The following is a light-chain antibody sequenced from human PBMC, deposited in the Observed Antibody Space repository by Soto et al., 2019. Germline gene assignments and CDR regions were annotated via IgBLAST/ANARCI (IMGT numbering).Light chain of an antibody. J-gene: IGKJ2*01. V-gene: IGKV3-11*01. Sequence: EIVLTQSPATLSLSPGERATLSCRACQSVSSYLAWYQQKPGQAPRLLIYDASNRATGIPARFSGSGSGTDFTLTITSLEPEDFAVYYCQQRYNWPPYTFGQGTKVDIK. CDR3: QQRYNWPPYT. CDR1: QSVSSY. CDR2: DAS.